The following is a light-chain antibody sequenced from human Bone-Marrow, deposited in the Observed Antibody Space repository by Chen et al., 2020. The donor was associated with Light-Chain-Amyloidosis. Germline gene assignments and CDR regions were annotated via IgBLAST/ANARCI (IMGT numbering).Light chain of an antibody. CDR1: SSDVGCDNH. V-gene: IGLV2-14*01. CDR2: VVT. CDR3: SSYTNTTTLV. Sequence: YALTQPASVSGSPGQSTTISCTGTSSDVGCDNHVSWYQQHPNKAPTLLIYVVTNPPSWVPALFARSKSDNPASLSISGLQTADEADYFCSSYTNTTTLVFGSGTRVPVL. J-gene: IGLJ1*01.